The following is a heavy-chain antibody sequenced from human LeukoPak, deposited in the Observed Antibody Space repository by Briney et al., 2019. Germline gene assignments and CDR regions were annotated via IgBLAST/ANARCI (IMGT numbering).Heavy chain of an antibody. V-gene: IGHV3-23*01. CDR1: GFTFSSHA. D-gene: IGHD4-17*01. Sequence: GGSLRLSCAASGFTFSSHAMSWVRQAPGKGLEWVSHISGSGGSTYYADSVKGRFTISRDDAKNSLYLQMNSLRAEDTAVYYCALGYGWPRDWGQGTLVTVSS. CDR3: ALGYGWPRD. J-gene: IGHJ4*02. CDR2: ISGSGGST.